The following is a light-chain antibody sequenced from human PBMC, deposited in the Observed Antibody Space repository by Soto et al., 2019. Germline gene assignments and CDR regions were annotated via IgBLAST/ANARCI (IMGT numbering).Light chain of an antibody. J-gene: IGLJ7*01. CDR1: SSDVGGYNY. V-gene: IGLV2-14*01. CDR3: SSYTRSNTLV. Sequence: QSVLTQPASVSGSPGQSITISRTGTSSDVGGYNYVSWFQQHPGKAPKLLIYDVINRPSGVSDRFSASKTGNAASLTISGLQAEDEASYYCSSYTRSNTLVFGGGTQLTVL. CDR2: DVI.